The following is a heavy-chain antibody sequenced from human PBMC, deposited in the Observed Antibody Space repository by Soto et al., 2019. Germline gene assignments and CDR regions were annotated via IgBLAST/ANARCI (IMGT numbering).Heavy chain of an antibody. Sequence: ASVKVSCKASGGTFSSYTFSWVRQAPGQGLEWMGRIIPMLCIANYAQKCQGRVTITADKSTSTAYMELSSLRSEVTAVYYCANRGYSYGFVIYWGQGTLITVSS. V-gene: IGHV1-69*02. J-gene: IGHJ4*02. D-gene: IGHD5-18*01. CDR1: GGTFSSYT. CDR2: IIPMLCIA. CDR3: ANRGYSYGFVIY.